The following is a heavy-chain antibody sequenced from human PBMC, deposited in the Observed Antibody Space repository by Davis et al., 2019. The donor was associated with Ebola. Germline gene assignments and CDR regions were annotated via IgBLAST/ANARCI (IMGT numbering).Heavy chain of an antibody. CDR3: ARAQLRATTFVRTGGMNV. V-gene: IGHV3-74*01. CDR2: IKSDGSTN. Sequence: GESLKISCAASGFSFSRYWMHWVRQAPGKGLVWVSRIKSDGSTNSYADSVKGRFTISRDNAKNSLYLQRSSLRAEDAAVYYCARAQLRATTFVRTGGMNVWGQGTTVTVSS. CDR1: GFSFSRYW. D-gene: IGHD1-26*01. J-gene: IGHJ6*02.